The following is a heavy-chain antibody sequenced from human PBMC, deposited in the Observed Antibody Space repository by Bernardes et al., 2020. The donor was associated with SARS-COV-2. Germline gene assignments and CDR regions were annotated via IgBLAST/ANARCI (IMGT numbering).Heavy chain of an antibody. Sequence: SETLSLTCTVSGDSMSSRRYYWGWIRQPPGKGLEWIGSISYSGTTNYNPSLKSRVTISVDTSKNQFSLRLSSVTAADTAVYYCARRPSASGSGMDVWGQGTTVTVSS. V-gene: IGHV4-39*01. CDR3: ARRPSASGSGMDV. CDR1: GDSMSSRRYY. CDR2: ISYSGTT. J-gene: IGHJ6*02.